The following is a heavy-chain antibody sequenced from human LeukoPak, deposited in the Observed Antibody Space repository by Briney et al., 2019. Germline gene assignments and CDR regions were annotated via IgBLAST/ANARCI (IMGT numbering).Heavy chain of an antibody. J-gene: IGHJ4*02. CDR3: ARVVGYGYSDY. V-gene: IGHV4-59*01. CDR1: GDSINSYY. Sequence: YPSETLSLTCTVSGDSINSYYWSWIRQPPGKGLEWIGYIYYSGGNTNYNPSLKSRVTMSVDTSKNQFSLKLSSVTAADTAVYYCARVVGYGYSDYWGQRTLVTVSS. CDR2: IYYSGGNT. D-gene: IGHD3-22*01.